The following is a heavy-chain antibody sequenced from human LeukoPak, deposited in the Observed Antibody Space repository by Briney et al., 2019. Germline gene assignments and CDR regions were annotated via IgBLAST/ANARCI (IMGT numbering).Heavy chain of an antibody. CDR1: GYIFTSYY. V-gene: IGHV1-46*01. D-gene: IGHD6-19*01. CDR3: ARFAVHHRLAVAGQFGLDY. Sequence: GASVKVSCKASGYIFTSYYIHWVRQAPGQGLEWMGIINPSGGNTNYAQKFQGRVTMTRDTSTSTVYMELSSLRSGDTAVYYCARFAVHHRLAVAGQFGLDYWGQGTLVTVSS. CDR2: INPSGGNT. J-gene: IGHJ4*02.